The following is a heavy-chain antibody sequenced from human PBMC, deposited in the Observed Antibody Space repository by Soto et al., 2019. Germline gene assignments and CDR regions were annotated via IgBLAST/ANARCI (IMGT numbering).Heavy chain of an antibody. CDR2: ISSTTNYI. V-gene: IGHV3-21*06. CDR3: ARESEDLTSNFDY. CDR1: GFTFTRYR. J-gene: IGHJ4*02. Sequence: PGGSLRLSCSASGFTFTRYRMNWVRQAPGKGLEWVSSISSTTNYIYYGDSMKGRFNISRDNAKNSLYLEMNSLRAEDTAVYYCARESEDLTSNFDYWGQGTLVTVSS.